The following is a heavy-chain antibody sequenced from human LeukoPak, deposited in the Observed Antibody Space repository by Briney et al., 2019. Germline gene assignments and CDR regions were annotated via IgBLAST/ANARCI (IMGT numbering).Heavy chain of an antibody. CDR2: IYYSGST. J-gene: IGHJ1*01. D-gene: IGHD2-21*02. V-gene: IGHV4-39*07. CDR3: ASSRRDLEHFQH. CDR1: GGSISSSSYY. Sequence: PSETLSLTCTVSGGSISSSSYYWGWIRQPPGKGLEWIGSIYYSGSTYYNRSLKSRVTISVDTSKNQFSLKLSSVTAADTAVYYCASSRRDLEHFQHWGQGTLVTVSS.